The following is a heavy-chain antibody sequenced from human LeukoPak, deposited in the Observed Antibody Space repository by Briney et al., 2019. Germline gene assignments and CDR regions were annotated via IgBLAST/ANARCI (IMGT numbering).Heavy chain of an antibody. CDR2: IYYSGTT. Sequence: SETLSLTCTVSGVSIARSGYYWSWVRQPPGKGLEWIATIYYSGTTYYNAPLESRVTISVDTSKNQFSLKLSSVTAADTAFYYCARYVVVTAKYYFDYWGQGTLVTVSS. V-gene: IGHV4-39*01. J-gene: IGHJ4*02. D-gene: IGHD2-21*02. CDR1: GVSIARSGYY. CDR3: ARYVVVTAKYYFDY.